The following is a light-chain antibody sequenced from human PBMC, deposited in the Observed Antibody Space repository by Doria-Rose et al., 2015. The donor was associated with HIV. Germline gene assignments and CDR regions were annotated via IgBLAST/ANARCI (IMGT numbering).Light chain of an antibody. Sequence: EIVMTQSPGTLSLSPGARATLSCRASQSVSSSYLAWYQQKPGQAPRLLIYGASNRATGIPDRFSGSGSGTDFTLTISRLEPEDFAVYYCQLYGSSPPFTFGPGNKVDI. CDR3: QLYGSSPPFT. V-gene: IGKV3-20*01. CDR2: GAS. CDR1: QSVSSSY. J-gene: IGKJ3*01.